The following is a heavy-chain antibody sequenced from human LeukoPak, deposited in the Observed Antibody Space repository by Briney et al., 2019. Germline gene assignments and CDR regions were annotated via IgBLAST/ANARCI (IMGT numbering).Heavy chain of an antibody. J-gene: IGHJ4*02. CDR3: ATANDGGGYQWGDFFDF. V-gene: IGHV1-69*04. CDR1: VGTAHSHA. Sequence: GASVTLSCKPSVGTAHSHAISWVRQAPGPGLEWMGRIVPKLRTTNRAQNFQDRVTLTADKSTNTAYMELTSLTSDDTAVDYCATANDGGGYQWGDFFDFWGQGTLVTVSS. D-gene: IGHD3-22*01. CDR2: IVPKLRTT.